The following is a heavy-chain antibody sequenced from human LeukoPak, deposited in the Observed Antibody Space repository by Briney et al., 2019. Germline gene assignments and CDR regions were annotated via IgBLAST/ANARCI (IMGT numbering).Heavy chain of an antibody. Sequence: PGGSLTLSCAASGFTFSDYYMSWLRQAPGKGLEWVSYISSSGSTIYYADSVKGRFTISRDNAKNSLYLQINSLRAEDTAVYYCARALYGSGTFDPWGQGTLVTVSS. V-gene: IGHV3-11*01. CDR1: GFTFSDYY. CDR2: ISSSGSTI. D-gene: IGHD3-10*01. J-gene: IGHJ5*02. CDR3: ARALYGSGTFDP.